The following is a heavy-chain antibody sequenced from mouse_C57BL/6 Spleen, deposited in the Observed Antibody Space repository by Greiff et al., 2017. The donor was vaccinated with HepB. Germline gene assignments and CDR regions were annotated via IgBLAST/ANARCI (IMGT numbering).Heavy chain of an antibody. J-gene: IGHJ2*01. V-gene: IGHV5-16*01. D-gene: IGHD4-1*01. Sequence: VNVVESEGGLVQPGSSMKLSCTASGFTFSDYYMAWVRQVPEKGLEWVANINYDGSSTYYLDSLKSRFIISRDKAKNILYLQMSSLKSEDTATYYCARLGRNFDYWGQGTTLTVSS. CDR1: GFTFSDYY. CDR2: INYDGSST. CDR3: ARLGRNFDY.